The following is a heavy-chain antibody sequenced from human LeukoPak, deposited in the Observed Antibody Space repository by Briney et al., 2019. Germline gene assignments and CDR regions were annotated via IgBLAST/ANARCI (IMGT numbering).Heavy chain of an antibody. CDR3: ARPARGDGYNTGYFDY. CDR1: GYSSTSYW. J-gene: IGHJ4*02. CDR2: IYPGDSDT. Sequence: KHGESLKISCKGSGYSSTSYWIGWVRQMPGKGLEWMGIIYPGDSDTRYSPSFQGQVTISADKSISTAYLQWSSLKASDTAMYYCARPARGDGYNTGYFDYWGQGTLVTVSS. D-gene: IGHD5-24*01. V-gene: IGHV5-51*01.